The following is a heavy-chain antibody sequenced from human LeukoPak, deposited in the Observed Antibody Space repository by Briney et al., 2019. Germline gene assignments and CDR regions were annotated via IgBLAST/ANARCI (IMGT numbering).Heavy chain of an antibody. D-gene: IGHD3-10*01. J-gene: IGHJ4*02. CDR2: IGVNT. CDR1: GFTFSSYS. V-gene: IGHV3-21*01. CDR3: VRESRSGTSY. Sequence: GGSLRLSCAASGFTFSSYSMNWVRQAPGKGLEWVSAIGVNTYYTDSVKGRFTISRDNAKNSLYLQMNSLRAEDMAVFFCVRESRSGTSYWGQGTLVTVSS.